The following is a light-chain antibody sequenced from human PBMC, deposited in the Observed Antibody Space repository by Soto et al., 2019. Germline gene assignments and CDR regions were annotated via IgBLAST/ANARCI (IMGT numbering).Light chain of an antibody. Sequence: DIQMTQSPPTLSASVGERVTISCRASQSISDWLAWYQQKPGKAPTLLIYAASTLESRVPSRFSGSGSGTEFTLTISSLQPDDFATYYCQHYNSYSEAFGQGTKVDIK. CDR2: AAS. CDR1: QSISDW. V-gene: IGKV1-5*01. CDR3: QHYNSYSEA. J-gene: IGKJ1*01.